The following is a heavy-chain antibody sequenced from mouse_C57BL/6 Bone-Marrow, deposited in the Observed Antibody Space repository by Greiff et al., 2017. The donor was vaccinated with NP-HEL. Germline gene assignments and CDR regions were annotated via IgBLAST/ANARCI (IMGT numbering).Heavy chain of an antibody. CDR2: ISSGGSYT. CDR1: GFTFSSYG. D-gene: IGHD2-4*01. CDR3: ASPYDYDVTWFAY. J-gene: IGHJ3*01. V-gene: IGHV5-6*01. Sequence: EVQGVESGGDLVKPGGSLKLSCAASGFTFSSYGMSWVRQTPDKRLEWVATISSGGSYTYYPDSVKGRFTISRDNAKNTLYLQMSCLKSEDTAMYYCASPYDYDVTWFAYWGQGTLVTVSA.